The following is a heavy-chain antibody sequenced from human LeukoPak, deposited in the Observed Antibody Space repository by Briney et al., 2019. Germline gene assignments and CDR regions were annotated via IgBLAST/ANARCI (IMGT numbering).Heavy chain of an antibody. CDR1: GDSLSSYY. V-gene: IGHV4-59*08. J-gene: IGHJ4*02. Sequence: PSETLSLTCSVSGDSLSSYYWSWIRQPPGKKFEWIGHIFSSATTNYNPSLKSRVTISADTYKNGFSLKVASVTAADTAVYFCVRHIKFSSGPIDSWGQGTLVTVSS. D-gene: IGHD6-19*01. CDR3: VRHIKFSSGPIDS. CDR2: IFSSATT.